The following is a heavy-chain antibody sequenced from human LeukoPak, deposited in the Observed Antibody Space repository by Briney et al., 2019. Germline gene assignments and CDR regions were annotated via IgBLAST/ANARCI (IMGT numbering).Heavy chain of an antibody. D-gene: IGHD3-16*01. CDR2: IWHDGSVE. Sequence: PGRSLRLSCAASGFMFSRLGMQWVRQAPGEGLEGVAMIWHDGSVEEYADSVKGRFTIYRDNSQNTLYLQMNSLRDDDTAVYYCAKEGDQFRGYLDAWGKGTTVTVSS. V-gene: IGHV3-33*06. J-gene: IGHJ6*03. CDR3: AKEGDQFRGYLDA. CDR1: GFMFSRLG.